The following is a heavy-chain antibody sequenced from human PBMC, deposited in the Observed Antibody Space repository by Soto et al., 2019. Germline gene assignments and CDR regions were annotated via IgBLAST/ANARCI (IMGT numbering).Heavy chain of an antibody. Sequence: GASVKVSCKASGGTFDSYAISWVRQAPGQGLEWMGGVIPMFLKPNYAQKFQGRVTITADKSTNTVYMEMNSLMPEDTAVYYCVRGGGEMANPPPYLYWGQGTQVTVSS. CDR2: VIPMFLKP. CDR1: GGTFDSYA. D-gene: IGHD3-16*01. CDR3: VRGGGEMANPPPYLY. J-gene: IGHJ4*02. V-gene: IGHV1-69*06.